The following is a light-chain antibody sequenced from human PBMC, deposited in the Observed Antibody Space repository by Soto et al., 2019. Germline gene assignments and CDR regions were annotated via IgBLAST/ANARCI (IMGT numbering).Light chain of an antibody. Sequence: DIQMTQSPSSLSASVGDRVTITCQASQDIRKYLSWYQQKPGRAPKLLIYVASNLETGVPSRFSGSGYGTDFTFTISSLQPEDIATYYCQHYDHLPPFTFGPGTKVAIK. CDR1: QDIRKY. V-gene: IGKV1-33*01. J-gene: IGKJ3*01. CDR3: QHYDHLPPFT. CDR2: VAS.